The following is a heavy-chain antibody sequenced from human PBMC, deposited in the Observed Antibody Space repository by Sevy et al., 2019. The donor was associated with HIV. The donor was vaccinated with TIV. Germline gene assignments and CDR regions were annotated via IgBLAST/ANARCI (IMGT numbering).Heavy chain of an antibody. Sequence: GGSLRLSCAASGFTFSDYYMSWIRQAPGKGLEWVSYISSSGSTIYYADSVKGRFTISRDNAKNSLYLQLNSLRAEDRAVYYCARDGGLYYDFWSGYYTRYYYYGMDVWGQGTTVTVSS. D-gene: IGHD3-3*01. CDR1: GFTFSDYY. CDR3: ARDGGLYYDFWSGYYTRYYYYGMDV. CDR2: ISSSGSTI. J-gene: IGHJ6*02. V-gene: IGHV3-11*01.